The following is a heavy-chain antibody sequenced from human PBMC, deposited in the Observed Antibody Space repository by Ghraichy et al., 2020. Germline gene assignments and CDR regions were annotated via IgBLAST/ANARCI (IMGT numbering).Heavy chain of an antibody. CDR2: ITPDGTST. Sequence: LSLTCAASGFTFTKYWMHWVRQVPGKGLVWVARITPDGTSTDYADSVKGRFFISRDNAKTTIYLQMNSLRVEDTAVYFCARDFSWNSADFWGQGTLVTVSS. CDR3: ARDFSWNSADF. D-gene: IGHD1-1*01. CDR1: GFTFTKYW. J-gene: IGHJ4*02. V-gene: IGHV3-74*01.